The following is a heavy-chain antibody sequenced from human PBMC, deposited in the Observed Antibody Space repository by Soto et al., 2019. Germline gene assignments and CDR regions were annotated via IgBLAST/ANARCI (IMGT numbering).Heavy chain of an antibody. V-gene: IGHV1-69*01. CDR1: GGTFSSYA. CDR3: ARDPAYSSSWYVGWFDP. Sequence: QVQLVQSGAEVKKPGSSVKVSCKASGGTFSSYAISWVRQAPGQGLEWMGGIIPIFGTANYAQKFQGRVTITADASTSTAYMELSSLRSEDTAVYYCARDPAYSSSWYVGWFDPWGQGTLVTVSS. J-gene: IGHJ5*02. CDR2: IIPIFGTA. D-gene: IGHD6-13*01.